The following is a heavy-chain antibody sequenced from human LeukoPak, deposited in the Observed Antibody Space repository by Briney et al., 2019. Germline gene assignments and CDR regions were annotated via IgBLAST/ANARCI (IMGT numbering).Heavy chain of an antibody. J-gene: IGHJ6*03. CDR1: GFTFDDYG. CDR2: INWNGGST. V-gene: IGHV3-20*04. Sequence: GGSLRLSCAASGFTFDDYGMSWVRQAPGKGLEWVSGINWNGGSTCYADSVKGRFTISRDNAKNSLYLQMNSLRAEDTALYYCARADPASNWYYYYMDVWGKGTTVTVSS. D-gene: IGHD1-1*01. CDR3: ARADPASNWYYYYMDV.